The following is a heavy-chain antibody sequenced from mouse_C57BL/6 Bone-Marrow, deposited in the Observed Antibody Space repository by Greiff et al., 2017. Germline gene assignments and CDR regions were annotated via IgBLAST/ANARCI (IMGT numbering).Heavy chain of an antibody. CDR1: GYTFTSYW. Sequence: QVQLQQPGAELVMPGASVKLSCKASGYTFTSYWMHWVKQRPGQGLEWIGEIDPSDSYTNYNQKFKGKSTLTVDKSSSTAYMQLSSLTSEDSAVYYCARRPNWDGYFDVWGTGTTVTVSS. CDR2: IDPSDSYT. J-gene: IGHJ1*03. D-gene: IGHD4-1*01. CDR3: ARRPNWDGYFDV. V-gene: IGHV1-69*01.